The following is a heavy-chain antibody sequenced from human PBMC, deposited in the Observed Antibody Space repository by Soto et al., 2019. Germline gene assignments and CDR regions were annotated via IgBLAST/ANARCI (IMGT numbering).Heavy chain of an antibody. V-gene: IGHV3-23*01. D-gene: IGHD3-22*01. CDR2: ISGSGGST. Sequence: EVQLLESGGGLVQPGGSLRLSCAASGFTFSSYPMSWVRQAPGKGLEWVSAISGSGGSTYHADSVRGRFTISRDNSKNTLNLQMNSLRAEDTAVYYCAKDYYDSSGYYYEFPDYWGQGTLVTVSS. J-gene: IGHJ4*02. CDR1: GFTFSSYP. CDR3: AKDYYDSSGYYYEFPDY.